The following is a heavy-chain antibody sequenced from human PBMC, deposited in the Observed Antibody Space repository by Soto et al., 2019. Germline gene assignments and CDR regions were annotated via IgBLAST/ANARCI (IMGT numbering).Heavy chain of an antibody. Sequence: SKTLSLTCAISGDSVSSNSAAWDWIRQSPSRGLEWLGRTYYRSKWYNDYAVSVKSRITINPDTSKNQFSLQLNSVTPEDTAGYYCARVWAHDLAEDDFDISGQAPRVTVSS. V-gene: IGHV6-1*01. CDR3: ARVWAHDLAEDDFDI. CDR1: GDSVSSNSAA. D-gene: IGHD3-16*01. CDR2: TYYRSKWYN. J-gene: IGHJ3*02.